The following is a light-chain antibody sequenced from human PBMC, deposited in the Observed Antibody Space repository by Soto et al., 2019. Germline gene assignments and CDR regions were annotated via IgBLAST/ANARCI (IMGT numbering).Light chain of an antibody. V-gene: IGKV3-15*01. CDR1: QSVSSN. J-gene: IGKJ4*01. CDR3: QKYNNWPRAN. CDR2: GAS. Sequence: EIVRPKSQPTLSVSPFARATSPSIASQSVSSNLAWYQQKPGQAPRLLIYGASNRATGFPARFSASGSGTEFNLTIRRLKSEDFAIYHCQKYNNWPRANVGGGNTVDIK.